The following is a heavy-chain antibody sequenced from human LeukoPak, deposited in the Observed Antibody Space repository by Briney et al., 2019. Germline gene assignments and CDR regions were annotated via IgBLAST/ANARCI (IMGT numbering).Heavy chain of an antibody. V-gene: IGHV3-49*03. CDR2: IRSKAYGGTT. J-gene: IGHJ4*02. Sequence: GGSLRLSCTASGFTFGDYAMSWFRQAPGKGLEWVGFIRSKAYGGTTEYAASVKGRFTISRDDSKSIAYLQMNSLKTEDTAVYYCTRAPRGMATMTYYFDYWGQGTLVTVSS. CDR3: TRAPRGMATMTYYFDY. D-gene: IGHD5-24*01. CDR1: GFTFGDYA.